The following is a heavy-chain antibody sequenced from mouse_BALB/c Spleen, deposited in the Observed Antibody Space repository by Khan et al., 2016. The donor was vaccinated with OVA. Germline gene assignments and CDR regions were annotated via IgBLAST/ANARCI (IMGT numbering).Heavy chain of an antibody. Sequence: QVQLQQSGAELVKPGASVKFSCKASGYTFTNYYMYWVKQRPGQGLEWIGGINPDTVYTTLNEKFKRKAALTVDKSSSTAYMQLSSLTSEDSAVSYCTRTGYGNPFAYWGQGTLVTVSA. CDR2: INPDTVYT. D-gene: IGHD2-10*02. V-gene: IGHV1S81*02. J-gene: IGHJ3*01. CDR3: TRTGYGNPFAY. CDR1: GYTFTNYY.